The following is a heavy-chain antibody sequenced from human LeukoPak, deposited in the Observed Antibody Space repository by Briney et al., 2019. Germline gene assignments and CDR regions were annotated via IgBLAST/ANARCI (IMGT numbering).Heavy chain of an antibody. CDR1: GYSFSDYH. J-gene: IGHJ4*02. CDR2: LNPNSGVT. Sequence: ASMKVSCKASGYSFSDYHIHWVRQAPGQGLEWMGWLNPNSGVTEYAQKFQGRVTMTRDTSINTAYMERIRLTSDDTAVYFCSRANRIFTSVVTSFDRWGRGTLVTVSS. D-gene: IGHD3-3*02. V-gene: IGHV1-2*02. CDR3: SRANRIFTSVVTSFDR.